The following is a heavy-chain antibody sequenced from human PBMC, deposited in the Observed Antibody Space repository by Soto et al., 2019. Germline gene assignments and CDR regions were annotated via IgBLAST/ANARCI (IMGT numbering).Heavy chain of an antibody. J-gene: IGHJ4*02. CDR1: GFTFTSYW. CDR2: IYPGGSES. D-gene: IGHD2-2*01. Sequence: GESLIISCKCSGFTFTSYWIALVRQMPGKGLGVMGIIYPGGSESSYSPSFQSQVTISADKSSNTAYVHCSSLKESDTAIYYCGKHEVYCRINTCSIFDVWGQGTLVTVSS. CDR3: GKHEVYCRINTCSIFDV. V-gene: IGHV5-51*01.